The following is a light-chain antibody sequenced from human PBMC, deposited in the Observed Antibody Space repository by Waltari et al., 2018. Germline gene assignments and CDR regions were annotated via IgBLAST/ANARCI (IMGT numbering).Light chain of an antibody. CDR1: TGPVTRKQI. CDR2: AIS. Sequence: QVVVTQEPSLTVSPGGTFTPTCGSSTGPVTRKQIPYWCQHKPGQAPRTLIYAISNRYSWNPARLSGSLLGGKAALTLSGALPEDEAEYYCFLSSRGARVFGGGTKLTVL. J-gene: IGLJ3*02. CDR3: FLSSRGARV. V-gene: IGLV7-46*01.